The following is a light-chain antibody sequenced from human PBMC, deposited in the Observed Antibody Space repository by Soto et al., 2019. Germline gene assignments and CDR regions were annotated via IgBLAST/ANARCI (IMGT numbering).Light chain of an antibody. J-gene: IGLJ3*02. CDR2: EVT. V-gene: IGLV2-23*02. CDR1: SSDVGSYNL. Sequence: QSVLTQPASVSGSPGQSITISCTGTSSDVGSYNLVSWYQHHPGKAPKFMIYEVTKRPSGVSNRFSGSKSGNTASLTISGLQAEDEADYYCCSYAGSSTWVFGGGTKLTVL. CDR3: CSYAGSSTWV.